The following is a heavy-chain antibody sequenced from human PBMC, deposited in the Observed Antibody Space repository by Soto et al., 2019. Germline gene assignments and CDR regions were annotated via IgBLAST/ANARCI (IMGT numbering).Heavy chain of an antibody. CDR3: ARGRLDTAMVAKKYYFDY. V-gene: IGHV4-34*01. D-gene: IGHD5-18*01. CDR2: INHSGST. Sequence: SETLSLTCAVYGGSFGGYYWSWIRQPPGKGLEWIGEINHSGSTNYNPSLKSRVTISVDTSKNQFSLKLSSVTAADTAVYYCARGRLDTAMVAKKYYFDYWGQGTLVTVSS. CDR1: GGSFGGYY. J-gene: IGHJ4*02.